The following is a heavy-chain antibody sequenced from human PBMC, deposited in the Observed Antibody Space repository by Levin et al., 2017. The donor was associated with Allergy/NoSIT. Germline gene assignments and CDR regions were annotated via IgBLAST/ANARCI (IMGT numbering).Heavy chain of an antibody. CDR1: GFTFSNYA. CDR3: LGATVVTFKNWFDP. CDR2: ISDTVGYT. J-gene: IGHJ5*02. Sequence: PPGGSLRLSCAASGFTFSNYAMSWVRQAPGKGLEWVSTISDTVGYTYYADSVKGRFIISRDNSRNTLYLQLNSLRAEDTAVYYCLGATVVTFKNWFDPWGQGTLVTVSS. V-gene: IGHV3-23*01. D-gene: IGHD4-23*01.